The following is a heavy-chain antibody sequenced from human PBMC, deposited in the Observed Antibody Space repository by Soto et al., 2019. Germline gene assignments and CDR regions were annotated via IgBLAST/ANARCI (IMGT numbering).Heavy chain of an antibody. CDR3: ARIFGVVIPALDYFDY. CDR1: GYSFTSYW. CDR2: IYPGDSDT. D-gene: IGHD3-3*01. J-gene: IGHJ4*02. V-gene: IGHV5-51*01. Sequence: RESLKISCKGSGYSFTSYWIGWVRQMPGKGLEWMGIIYPGDSDTRYSPSFQGQVTISADKSISTAYLQWSSLKASDTAMYYCARIFGVVIPALDYFDYWGQGTLVTVSS.